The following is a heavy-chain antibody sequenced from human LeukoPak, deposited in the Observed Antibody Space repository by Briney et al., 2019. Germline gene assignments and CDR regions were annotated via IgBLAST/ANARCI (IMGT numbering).Heavy chain of an antibody. V-gene: IGHV4-61*01. D-gene: IGHD3-3*01. J-gene: IGHJ6*04. Sequence: SETLSLTCTVSGCSVSSGSYYWSWIRQPPGKGLEWFGYIYYSGSTNYNPSLKSRVTISVDTYKNQFSLKLSSVTAADTAVYYCARDHPSRGYYRPYYGMDVWGKGTTVTVSS. CDR2: IYYSGST. CDR3: ARDHPSRGYYRPYYGMDV. CDR1: GCSVSSGSYY.